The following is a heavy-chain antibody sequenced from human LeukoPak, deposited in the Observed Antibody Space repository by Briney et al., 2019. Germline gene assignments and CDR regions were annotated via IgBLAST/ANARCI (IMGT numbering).Heavy chain of an antibody. V-gene: IGHV1-24*01. CDR3: ARAAYSSGWYLD. J-gene: IGHJ1*01. CDR2: FDPEDGET. Sequence: ASVKVSCKVSGYTLTELSMHWVRQAPGKGLEWMGGFDPEDGETIYAQKFQGRVTMTEDTSTDTAYMELSRLRSEDTAVYYCARAAYSSGWYLDWGQGTLVTVSS. CDR1: GYTLTELS. D-gene: IGHD6-19*01.